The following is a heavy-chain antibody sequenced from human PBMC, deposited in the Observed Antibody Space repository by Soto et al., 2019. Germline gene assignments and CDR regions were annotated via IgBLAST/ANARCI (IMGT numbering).Heavy chain of an antibody. CDR1: GFSLSTGGVG. J-gene: IGHJ4*02. CDR2: IYWDDVK. D-gene: IGHD4-17*01. Sequence: SGPTLVNPTQTLTLTCTLSGFSLSTGGVGVGWIRQSPGKALEWLAVIYWDDVKHYSPSLERRLTITKDTSESEVVLTMTNMDPVDTATYYCARKNYGDYPTDYWGQGTLVTVSS. V-gene: IGHV2-5*02. CDR3: ARKNYGDYPTDY.